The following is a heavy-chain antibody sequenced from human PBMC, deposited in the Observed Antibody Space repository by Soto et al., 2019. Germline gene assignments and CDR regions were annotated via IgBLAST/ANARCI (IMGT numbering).Heavy chain of an antibody. V-gene: IGHV3-23*01. Sequence: GGSLRLSCTTSGFSFASFAMTWVRQAPGKGLEWVATISGSDGKTYYTDSVKGRFSISRDTSRNTLYLQMNSLRADDTAIYYCAKWSYLDYWGQGTRVTVSS. D-gene: IGHD3-3*01. CDR1: GFSFASFA. J-gene: IGHJ4*02. CDR2: ISGSDGKT. CDR3: AKWSYLDY.